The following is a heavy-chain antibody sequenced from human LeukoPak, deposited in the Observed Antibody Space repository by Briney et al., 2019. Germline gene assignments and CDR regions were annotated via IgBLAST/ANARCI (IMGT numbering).Heavy chain of an antibody. CDR2: MNPNSGNT. Sequence: ASVKVSCKASGYTFTSYDINWVRQATGQGLEWMGWMNPNSGNTDYAQKFQGRVTLTRNTSISTAYMELSSLRSEDTAVYYCARVGSDVALCSSTSCYTSWPFDYWGQGTLVTVSS. CDR1: GYTFTSYD. J-gene: IGHJ4*02. V-gene: IGHV1-8*03. CDR3: ARVGSDVALCSSTSCYTSWPFDY. D-gene: IGHD2-2*02.